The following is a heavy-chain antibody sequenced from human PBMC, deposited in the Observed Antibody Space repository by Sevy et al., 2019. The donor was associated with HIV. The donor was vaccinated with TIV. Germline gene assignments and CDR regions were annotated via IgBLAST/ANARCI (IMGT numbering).Heavy chain of an antibody. V-gene: IGHV3-7*01. CDR1: GFSLNNYW. CDR3: AREFDGGPDY. CDR2: INQDGSQK. D-gene: IGHD3-9*01. J-gene: IGHJ4*02. Sequence: GGSLRLSCAASGFSLNNYWMSWVRQAPGKGLEWVANINQDGSQKYYVDSVKGRFTISKDNAKNSLYLQMSSLRAEDTAVYYCAREFDGGPDYWGQGTLVTVSS.